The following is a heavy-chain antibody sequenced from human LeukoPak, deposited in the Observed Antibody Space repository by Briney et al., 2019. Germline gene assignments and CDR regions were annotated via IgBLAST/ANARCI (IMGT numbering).Heavy chain of an antibody. V-gene: IGHV1-2*02. CDR2: INPNSGGT. J-gene: IGHJ4*01. CDR1: GYTFTSYS. D-gene: IGHD3-16*01. CDR3: ARDELRPGSRRFYY. Sequence: ASVKVSCKASGYTFTSYSMDWVRRAPGQGLEWMGWINPNSGGTNYAQKFQGRVTMTKDTSISTAYMGRSRRRSDDTAVYYGARDELRPGSRRFYYCGERGLVTVSS.